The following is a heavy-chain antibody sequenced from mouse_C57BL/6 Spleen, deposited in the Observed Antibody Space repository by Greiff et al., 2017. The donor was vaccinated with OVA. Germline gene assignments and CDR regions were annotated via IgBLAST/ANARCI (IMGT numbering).Heavy chain of an antibody. D-gene: IGHD2-3*01. V-gene: IGHV10-1*01. CDR2: IRSKSNNYAT. CDR3: VREAYDGFDY. J-gene: IGHJ2*01. CDR1: GFSFNTYA. Sequence: DVKLEESGGGLVQPKGSLKLSCAASGFSFNTYAMNWVRQAPGKGLEWVARIRSKSNNYATYYADSVKDRFTISRDDSESMLYLQMNNLKTEDTAMYYCVREAYDGFDYWGQGTTLTVSS.